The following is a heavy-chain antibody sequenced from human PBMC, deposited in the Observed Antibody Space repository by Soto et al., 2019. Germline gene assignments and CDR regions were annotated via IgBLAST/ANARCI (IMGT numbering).Heavy chain of an antibody. D-gene: IGHD6-13*01. CDR1: GFTFTSSA. CDR3: AAGHVSSSWYAFDI. V-gene: IGHV1-58*02. Sequence: ASVKVSCKASGFTFTSSAMQWVRQARGQRLEWIGWIVVGSGNTNYAQKFQERVTITRDMSTSTAYMELSSLRSEDTAVYYCAAGHVSSSWYAFDIWGQGTMVTVSS. J-gene: IGHJ3*02. CDR2: IVVGSGNT.